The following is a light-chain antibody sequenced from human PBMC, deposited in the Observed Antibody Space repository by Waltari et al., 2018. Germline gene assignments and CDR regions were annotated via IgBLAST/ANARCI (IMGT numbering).Light chain of an antibody. J-gene: IGKJ2*01. CDR1: QSISRH. CDR3: QQSYTTPYT. Sequence: DIQMTQSPSSLSASVGDRVTITCRASQSISRHLNWYQQKPGKAPDLLMYAASSLESGVPSRFSGSGSGTDFSLTISSLQPEDFATYFCQQSYTTPYTFGQGTKLEI. V-gene: IGKV1-39*01. CDR2: AAS.